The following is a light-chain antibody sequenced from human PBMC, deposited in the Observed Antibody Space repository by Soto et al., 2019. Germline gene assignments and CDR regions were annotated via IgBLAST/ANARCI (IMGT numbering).Light chain of an antibody. CDR1: QSVSSN. V-gene: IGKV3-15*01. CDR2: GAS. CDR3: QQYNKWPLT. J-gene: IGKJ4*01. Sequence: EIVMTQSPATLSVSPGGRATLSCRASQSVSSNLAWYQQKPGQAPRLLIYGASTRATGIPARLSGSGSGTDFTLTISSLQSEDFAVYYCQQYNKWPLTFGGGTKVEIK.